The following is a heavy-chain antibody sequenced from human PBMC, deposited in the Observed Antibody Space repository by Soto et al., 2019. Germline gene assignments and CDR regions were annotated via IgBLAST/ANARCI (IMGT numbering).Heavy chain of an antibody. V-gene: IGHV4-34*01. D-gene: IGHD3-22*01. CDR2: INHSGST. CDR3: AIGIAMMAAAERAARAPQHFHE. CDR1: GVSFSGHY. J-gene: IGHJ4*02. Sequence: PAYPLSLTFDVYGVSFSGHYWSWIRHPPWKGLEWIGEINHSGSTSYNPSLKSRVTISVDTSKNQFSLKLNSVTAADTSVYYCAIGIAMMAAAERAARAPQHFHEWGKATRATFSS.